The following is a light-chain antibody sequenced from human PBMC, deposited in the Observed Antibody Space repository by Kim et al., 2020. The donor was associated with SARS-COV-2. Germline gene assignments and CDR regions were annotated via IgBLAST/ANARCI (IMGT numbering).Light chain of an antibody. J-gene: IGLJ1*01. V-gene: IGLV3-1*01. CDR3: QAWDSSTNYV. Sequence: SYELTQPPSVSVSPGQTASITCSGDKLGDKYACWYQQKPGHSPVLVIYQDSKRPSGIPERFSGSNSGNTATLTISGTQAMDEADYYCQAWDSSTNYVFGTGTKVTVL. CDR1: KLGDKY. CDR2: QDS.